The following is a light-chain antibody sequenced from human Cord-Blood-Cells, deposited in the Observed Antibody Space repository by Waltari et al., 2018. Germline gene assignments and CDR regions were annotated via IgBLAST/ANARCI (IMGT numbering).Light chain of an antibody. Sequence: EIVLTQSPATLSLSPGERATLSCRASQSVSSSYLAWYQQKPGQAPRLLIYGASSRATGIPYRFSGSGSGTDFTLTISRLEPEDFAVYYCQQYGSSLYTFGQGTKLEIK. J-gene: IGKJ2*01. CDR2: GAS. CDR3: QQYGSSLYT. V-gene: IGKV3-20*01. CDR1: QSVSSSY.